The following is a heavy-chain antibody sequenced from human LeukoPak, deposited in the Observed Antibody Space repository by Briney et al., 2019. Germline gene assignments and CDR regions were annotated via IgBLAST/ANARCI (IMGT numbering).Heavy chain of an antibody. V-gene: IGHV3-7*01. Sequence: PGGSLRLSCVASGFTFSNFWMSWVRLAPGKGLEWVANIKQDGSEKYYVDSVKGRFTISRDNAKNSLYLQMNSLRAEDMAVYYCARIMYSNSWSPFDYWGQGTLVTVSS. D-gene: IGHD6-13*01. CDR1: GFTFSNFW. J-gene: IGHJ4*02. CDR3: ARIMYSNSWSPFDY. CDR2: IKQDGSEK.